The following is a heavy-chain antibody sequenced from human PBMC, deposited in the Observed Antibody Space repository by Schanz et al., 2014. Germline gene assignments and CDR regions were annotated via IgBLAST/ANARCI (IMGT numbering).Heavy chain of an antibody. V-gene: IGHV4-61*02. Sequence: QVQLQESGPGLVKPSQTLSLTCTVSGGSIRSGTYYWSWIRQPPGKALEWLGRVFPNGITNYNPSLMMRVTKSLDTPNNQVSLTRTSLAAADTAVYYCARDATWRLDLWGRGTLVTVSS. D-gene: IGHD5-12*01. CDR2: VFPNGIT. J-gene: IGHJ2*01. CDR3: ARDATWRLDL. CDR1: GGSIRSGTYY.